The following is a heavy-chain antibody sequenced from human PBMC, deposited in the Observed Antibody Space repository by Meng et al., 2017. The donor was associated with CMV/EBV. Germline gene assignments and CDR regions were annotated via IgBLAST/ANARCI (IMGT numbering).Heavy chain of an antibody. V-gene: IGHV3-15*01. CDR3: TTGGITKNGMDV. J-gene: IGHJ6*04. CDR2: IKSKTDGGTT. D-gene: IGHD3-3*01. CDR1: GFTFSNSW. Sequence: GESLKISCAASGFTFSNSWMSWVRQAPGKGLEWVGRIKSKTDGGTTDYAAPVKGKFTISRDDSKNTLHLQMNSLKTKNTAVYYCTTGGITKNGMDVWGKGTTVTVSS.